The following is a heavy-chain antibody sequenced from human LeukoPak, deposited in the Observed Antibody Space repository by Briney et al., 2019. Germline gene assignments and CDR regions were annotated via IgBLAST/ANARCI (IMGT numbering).Heavy chain of an antibody. CDR2: IYPGDSDT. CDR3: ALLQGGSGWYTGYFDY. V-gene: IGHV5-51*01. CDR1: GYSFTSYW. Sequence: GESLKISCKGSGYSFTSYWIGWVRQIPGKGLEWMGIIYPGDSDTRYSPSFQGQVTISADKSISTAYLQWSSLKASDTAMYYCALLQGGSGWYTGYFDYWGQGTLVTVSS. D-gene: IGHD6-19*01. J-gene: IGHJ4*02.